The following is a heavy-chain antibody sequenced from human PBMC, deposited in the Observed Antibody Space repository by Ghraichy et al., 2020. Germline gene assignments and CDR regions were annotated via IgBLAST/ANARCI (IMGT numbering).Heavy chain of an antibody. CDR3: ERQGSYGYLVDY. J-gene: IGHJ4*02. CDR1: GISISTYC. D-gene: IGHD5-18*01. V-gene: IGHV4-59*01. CDR2: IYDSGST. Sequence: SETLSLTCAVSGISISTYCWSWIRQPPGKGLEWIGYIYDSGSTNYNPSLKSRITISVDTSKNQFSLKLSSVTAADTAMYYCERQGSYGYLVDYWGQGSLVTVSS.